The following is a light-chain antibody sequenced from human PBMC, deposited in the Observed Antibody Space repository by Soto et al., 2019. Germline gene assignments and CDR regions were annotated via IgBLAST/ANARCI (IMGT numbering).Light chain of an antibody. Sequence: QSALTQPASVSGFPGQSITISCTGTSSDVGGYNYVSWYQQHPGKAPKLMIYEVSNRPSGVSNRFSGSKSGNTASLTISGLQAEDEADYYRSSYTSSSTLVFGGGTKVTVL. CDR1: SSDVGGYNY. J-gene: IGLJ2*01. CDR2: EVS. V-gene: IGLV2-14*01. CDR3: SSYTSSSTLV.